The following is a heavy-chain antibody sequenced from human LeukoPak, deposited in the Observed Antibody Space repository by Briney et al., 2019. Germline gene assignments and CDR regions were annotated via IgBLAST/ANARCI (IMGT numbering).Heavy chain of an antibody. D-gene: IGHD1-26*01. CDR1: GSTFSDYW. Sequence: PGGSLRLSCAASGSTFSDYWMSWVRQAPGKGLEWVANINQGGSEQFYVDSLKGRFTISRDNAKNSLFLQMNGLTVEDTAVYYCAATNWLDPWGQGTLVTVSS. J-gene: IGHJ5*02. V-gene: IGHV3-7*01. CDR2: INQGGSEQ. CDR3: AATNWLDP.